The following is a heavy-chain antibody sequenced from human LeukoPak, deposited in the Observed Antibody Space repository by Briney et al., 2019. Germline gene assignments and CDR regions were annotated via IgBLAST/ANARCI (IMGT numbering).Heavy chain of an antibody. CDR3: AKSFWWFGEFSPFDY. J-gene: IGHJ4*02. Sequence: GGSLRLSCAASGFTFSSYWMHWVRQAPGKGLEWVSSISSSRSSIYYADSMKGRFTISRDNAKNSLYLQMNSLGAEDTAVYYCAKSFWWFGEFSPFDYWGQGTLVTVSS. CDR1: GFTFSSYW. CDR2: ISSSRSSI. D-gene: IGHD3-10*01. V-gene: IGHV3-21*01.